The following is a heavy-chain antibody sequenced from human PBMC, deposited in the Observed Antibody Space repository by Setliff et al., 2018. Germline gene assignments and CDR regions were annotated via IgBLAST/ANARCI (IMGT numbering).Heavy chain of an antibody. Sequence: SETLSLTCAVYGGSFSGYYWSWIRQPPGKGLEWIGEINHSGSINYNPSLKSRVTISVDTSKNQFSLKLSSVTAADTAVYYCARGDIAAGTTTISWWFDPWGQGNLVTVSS. CDR1: GGSFSGYY. V-gene: IGHV4-34*01. CDR3: ARGDIAAGTTTISWWFDP. D-gene: IGHD6-13*01. J-gene: IGHJ5*02. CDR2: INHSGSI.